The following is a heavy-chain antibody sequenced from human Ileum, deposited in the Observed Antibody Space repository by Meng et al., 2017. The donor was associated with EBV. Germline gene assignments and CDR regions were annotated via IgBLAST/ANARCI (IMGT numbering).Heavy chain of an antibody. CDR1: GDSISNSDHY. D-gene: IGHD3-10*01. CDR3: ARDPAYPRGLFDS. J-gene: IGHJ4*02. V-gene: IGHV4-39*07. CDR2: IYRSGSS. Sequence: QPQLQESGPGLVKPSGTLSLTCSVSGDSISNSDHYWNWIRRSPGKGLEWIASIYRSGSSYFDPSLKSRVSLSLDTSKNQFSLKLSSVTAADTALYYCARDPAYPRGLFDSWGQGILVTVSS.